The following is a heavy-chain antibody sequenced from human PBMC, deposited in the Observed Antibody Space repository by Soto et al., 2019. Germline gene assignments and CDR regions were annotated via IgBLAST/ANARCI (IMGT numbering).Heavy chain of an antibody. CDR3: ARGHCSRTSCYTGGYYYYPMDV. CDR2: ISSDSRYI. J-gene: IGHJ6*02. D-gene: IGHD2-2*01. Sequence: GSLRLSCAASGFTLSAHTMNWVRQAPGKGLEWVSSISSDSRYIYYADSVKGRFTISRDNARNSLDLQMNNLRAEDTAVYHCARGHCSRTSCYTGGYYYYPMDVWGQGTTVTVSS. V-gene: IGHV3-21*01. CDR1: GFTLSAHT.